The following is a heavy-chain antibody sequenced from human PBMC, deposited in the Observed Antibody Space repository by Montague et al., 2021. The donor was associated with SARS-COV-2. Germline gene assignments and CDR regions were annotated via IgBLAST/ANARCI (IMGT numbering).Heavy chain of an antibody. J-gene: IGHJ6*03. Sequence: SETLSLTCAVYGGSFSGYYWSWIRQPPGKGLEWLGEINHSGSTNYNPSLKSRVTISVDTSKNQFSLKLSSVTAADTAVYYCAKGDVGAAAGVLIHYYYYYMDVWGKGTTVTVSS. CDR3: AKGDVGAAAGVLIHYYYYYMDV. D-gene: IGHD6-13*01. CDR2: INHSGST. CDR1: GGSFSGYY. V-gene: IGHV4-34*01.